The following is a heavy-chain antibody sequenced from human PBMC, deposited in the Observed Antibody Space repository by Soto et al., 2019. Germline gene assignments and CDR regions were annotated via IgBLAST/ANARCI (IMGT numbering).Heavy chain of an antibody. D-gene: IGHD2-2*01. V-gene: IGHV4-4*07. CDR2: IYPTRST. Sequence: SETLSLTCTVSGGSFSSYYCNWVRKSAGKGLEWIGRIYPTRSTTYNPSLKSRLTMSVDTSKNQFSLRLTSMTAADTAVYYCATGRSEVVPGAMDTWGQGTLVTVSS. CDR1: GGSFSSYY. J-gene: IGHJ5*02. CDR3: ATGRSEVVPGAMDT.